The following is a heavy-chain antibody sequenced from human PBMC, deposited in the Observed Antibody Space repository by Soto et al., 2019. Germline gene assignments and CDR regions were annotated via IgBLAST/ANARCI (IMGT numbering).Heavy chain of an antibody. Sequence: GGSLRLSCAASGFTFSSYAMSWVRQAPGKGLEWVSAISGSGGSTYYADSVKGRFTISRDNSKNTLYLQMNSLRAEDTAVYYCATTGWLRLLGYFDYWGQGTLVTVSS. D-gene: IGHD5-12*01. V-gene: IGHV3-23*01. CDR2: ISGSGGST. J-gene: IGHJ4*02. CDR1: GFTFSSYA. CDR3: ATTGWLRLLGYFDY.